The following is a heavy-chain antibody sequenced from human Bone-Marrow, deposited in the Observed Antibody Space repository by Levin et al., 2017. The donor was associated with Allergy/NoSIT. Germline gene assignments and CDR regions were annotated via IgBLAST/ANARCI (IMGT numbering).Heavy chain of an antibody. V-gene: IGHV1-69*06. CDR1: GDTFSNSA. CDR3: ARAPSPLYIDY. J-gene: IGHJ4*02. Sequence: SVKVSCKASGDTFSNSAISWVRQAPGQGLEWIGGIIPLFDTVNYAQRFQDRVTITADMSTSTAYMEFRSLTSDDTAVYYCARAPSPLYIDYWGPGTLVTVSS. CDR2: IIPLFDTV.